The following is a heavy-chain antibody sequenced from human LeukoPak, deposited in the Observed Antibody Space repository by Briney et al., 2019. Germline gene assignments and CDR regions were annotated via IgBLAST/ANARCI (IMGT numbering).Heavy chain of an antibody. CDR3: ARGNYSSSFEVWYYYYYMDV. CDR2: ISNNGDRT. Sequence: QPGGSLRLSCAASGFTFSNYAMTWVRQAPGRGLEWVSVISNNGDRTYYADSVKGRFTISRDNSKNTLYLQMNSLRAEDTAVYYCARGNYSSSFEVWYYYYYMDVWGKGTAVTVSS. D-gene: IGHD6-13*01. V-gene: IGHV3-23*01. CDR1: GFTFSNYA. J-gene: IGHJ6*03.